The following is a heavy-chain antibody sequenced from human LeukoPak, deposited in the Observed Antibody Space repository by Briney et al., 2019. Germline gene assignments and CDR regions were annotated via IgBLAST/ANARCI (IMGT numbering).Heavy chain of an antibody. V-gene: IGHV3-23*01. CDR3: AKAGYSSSWLFDY. D-gene: IGHD6-13*01. CDR2: ISGSGGST. Sequence: GGSLRLSCAASGFIVSGDFMSWVRQAPGKGLEWASAISGSGGSTYYADSVKGRFTISRDNSKNTLYLQMNSLRAEDTAVYYCAKAGYSSSWLFDYWGQGTLVTVSS. J-gene: IGHJ4*02. CDR1: GFIVSGDF.